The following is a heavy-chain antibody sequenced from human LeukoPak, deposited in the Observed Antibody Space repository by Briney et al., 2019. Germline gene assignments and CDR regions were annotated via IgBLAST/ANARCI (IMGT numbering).Heavy chain of an antibody. V-gene: IGHV3-66*01. D-gene: IGHD4-17*01. CDR3: ARGLSSFGDPFDL. J-gene: IGHJ4*02. Sequence: GGSLRLSCAASGFPVSNSHISWVRQAPGKGPEWLSIIYSGGNIYYEDSVKGRFTISRDTSWNTVYLQMNSLSTEDTAVYYCARGLSSFGDPFDLWSQGTLVTVSS. CDR2: IYSGGNI. CDR1: GFPVSNSH.